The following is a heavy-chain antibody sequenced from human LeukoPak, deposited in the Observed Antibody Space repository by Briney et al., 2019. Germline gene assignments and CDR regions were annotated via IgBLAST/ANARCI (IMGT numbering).Heavy chain of an antibody. Sequence: PGRSLRLSCAASGFTFSTYGMHWVRQAPGKGLEWLTDIWYDGSNKYYTDSVKGRFTISRDNSKNTLYLQMSSLRAEDTAVYYCARQNTPHGNFDYWGQGTLVTVSS. CDR1: GFTFSTYG. V-gene: IGHV3-33*01. D-gene: IGHD1-26*01. CDR3: ARQNTPHGNFDY. J-gene: IGHJ4*02. CDR2: IWYDGSNK.